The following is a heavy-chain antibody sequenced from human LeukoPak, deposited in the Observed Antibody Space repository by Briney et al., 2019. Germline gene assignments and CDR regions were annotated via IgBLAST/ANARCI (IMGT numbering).Heavy chain of an antibody. V-gene: IGHV3-9*01. CDR3: AKDIFPSNYYDSSGYSSTYFDY. J-gene: IGHJ4*02. D-gene: IGHD3-22*01. CDR2: ISWNSGSI. Sequence: GGSLRLSCAASGFTFDDYAMHWVRQAPGKGLEWVSGISWNSGSIGYADSVKGRFTISRDNAKNSLYLQMNSLRAEDTALYYCAKDIFPSNYYDSSGYSSTYFDYWGQGTLVTVSS. CDR1: GFTFDDYA.